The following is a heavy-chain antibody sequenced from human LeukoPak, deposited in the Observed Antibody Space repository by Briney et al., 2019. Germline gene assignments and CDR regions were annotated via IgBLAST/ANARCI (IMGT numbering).Heavy chain of an antibody. D-gene: IGHD3-22*01. CDR2: INPSGGST. CDR3: ARARRAYDSSGYPLLYFDY. Sequence: GASVKVSCKASGYTFTSYYMHWVRQAPGQGLEWMGIINPSGGSTSYAQKFQGRVTMTRDMSTSTVYMELSSLRSEDTAVYYCARARRAYDSSGYPLLYFDYWGQGTLVTVSS. J-gene: IGHJ4*02. V-gene: IGHV1-46*01. CDR1: GYTFTSYY.